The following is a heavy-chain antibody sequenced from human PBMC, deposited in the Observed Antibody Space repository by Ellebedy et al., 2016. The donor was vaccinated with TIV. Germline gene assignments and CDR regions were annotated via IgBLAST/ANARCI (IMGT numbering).Heavy chain of an antibody. Sequence: GESLKISCEASGFIFIDYYMDWVSQAPGKGLEWIGRGRNKVTSYTTEYAASVKGRFTNLRDDSRNSVYLQMNSLKTEDTAVYYCVRGIEYSPDAMDVWGQGTTVTVSS. J-gene: IGHJ6*02. V-gene: IGHV3-72*01. CDR2: GRNKVTSYTT. D-gene: IGHD6-6*01. CDR1: GFIFIDYY. CDR3: VRGIEYSPDAMDV.